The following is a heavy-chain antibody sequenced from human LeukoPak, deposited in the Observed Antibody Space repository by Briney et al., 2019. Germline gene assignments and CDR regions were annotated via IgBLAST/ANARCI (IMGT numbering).Heavy chain of an antibody. D-gene: IGHD3-10*01. CDR2: INHRRST. J-gene: IGHJ6*03. CDR1: GGSISSYY. V-gene: IGHV4-34*01. Sequence: SETLSLTCTVSGGSISSYYWSWIRQPPGKGLEWIGEINHRRSTKYSPSLKSRVTISVDTSKNQFSLRLSSVTAADTAVYYCARRVGRWFGERAYYYNYMDVWGKGTTVTISS. CDR3: ARRVGRWFGERAYYYNYMDV.